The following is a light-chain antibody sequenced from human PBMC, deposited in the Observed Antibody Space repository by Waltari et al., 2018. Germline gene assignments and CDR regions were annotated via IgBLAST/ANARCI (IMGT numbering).Light chain of an antibody. Sequence: EIVLTQSPGTVSLSPGDRATFSCWASQSVSTYLAWSQQKPGQAPRLLIYHASTSATGIPDRFSGSGSGTCFSLTTSRLEPEDFAMYYCHQYVESPATFGQGTKVEIK. J-gene: IGKJ1*01. V-gene: IGKV3-20*01. CDR2: HAS. CDR1: QSVSTY. CDR3: HQYVESPAT.